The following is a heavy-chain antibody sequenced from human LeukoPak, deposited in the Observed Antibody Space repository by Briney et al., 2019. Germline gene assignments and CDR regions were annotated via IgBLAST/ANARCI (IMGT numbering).Heavy chain of an antibody. V-gene: IGHV4-34*01. CDR1: GFTFSNAW. D-gene: IGHD2-21*02. Sequence: GSLRLSCAASGFTFSNAWMSWIRQPPGKGLEWIGEINHSGGTNYNPSLKSRVTISVDTSKNQFSLKLSSVTAADTAVYYCARVIIVVVTAITYNWFDPWGQGTLVTVSS. J-gene: IGHJ5*02. CDR3: ARVIIVVVTAITYNWFDP. CDR2: INHSGGT.